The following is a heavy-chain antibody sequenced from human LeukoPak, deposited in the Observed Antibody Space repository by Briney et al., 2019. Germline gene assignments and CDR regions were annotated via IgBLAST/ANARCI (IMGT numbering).Heavy chain of an antibody. CDR3: VRESRSGDYTTD. CDR2: IYYTGNT. J-gene: IGHJ4*02. V-gene: IGHV4-39*07. CDR1: GGSISSYY. D-gene: IGHD4-17*01. Sequence: TETLSLTCTVSGGSISSYYWGWIRQPPGKGLEWIGTIYYTGNTYYNASLKSRLTISVDTSKNQFSLNLTSVTAADTAVYYCVRESRSGDYTTDWGQGTLVTVSS.